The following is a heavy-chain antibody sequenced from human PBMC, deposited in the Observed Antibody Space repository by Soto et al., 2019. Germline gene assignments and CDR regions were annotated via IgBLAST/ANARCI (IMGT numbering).Heavy chain of an antibody. V-gene: IGHV3-48*02. CDR3: VGGTNTSASCLDY. CDR2: ISSSSSTI. J-gene: IGHJ4*02. CDR1: GFTFSSYS. Sequence: EVQLVESGGGLVQPGGSLRLSCAASGFTFSSYSMNWVRQAPGKGLEWVSHISSSSSTIYYADSVKGRFTISRDNTKNFMYLQKNSLRDDDTAGDYCVGGTNTSASCLDYWGQGTLVTVSS. D-gene: IGHD1-26*01.